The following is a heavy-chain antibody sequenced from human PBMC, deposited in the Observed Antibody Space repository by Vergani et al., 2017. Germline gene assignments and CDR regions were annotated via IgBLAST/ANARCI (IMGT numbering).Heavy chain of an antibody. V-gene: IGHV4-59*01. CDR3: ARGRYYDSSGYYYLFDY. D-gene: IGHD3-22*01. CDR2: IYYSGST. J-gene: IGHJ4*02. CDR1: GGSISSYY. Sequence: QVQLQESGPGLVKPSETLSLTCTVSGGSISSYYWSWIRQPPGKALEWIGYIYYSGSTNYNPSLKSRVTISVDTSKNQFSLKLSSVTAADTAVYYCARGRYYDSSGYYYLFDYWGQGTLVTVSS.